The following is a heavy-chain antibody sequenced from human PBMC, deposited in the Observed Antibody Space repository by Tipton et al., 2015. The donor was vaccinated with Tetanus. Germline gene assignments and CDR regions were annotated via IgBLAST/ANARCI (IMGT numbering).Heavy chain of an antibody. CDR2: ISGSGSGT. Sequence: SLRLSCVASGFTFSTYAMSWVRQAPGKGLEWVSAISGSGSGTYYADSVKGRFTVSRDNSKNTLYLQMNGLRADGTAVYYCAKVLEWYYFFYNGLDVWGQGTMVTVSS. CDR3: AKVLEWYYFFYNGLDV. V-gene: IGHV3-23*01. D-gene: IGHD3-3*01. J-gene: IGHJ6*02. CDR1: GFTFSTYA.